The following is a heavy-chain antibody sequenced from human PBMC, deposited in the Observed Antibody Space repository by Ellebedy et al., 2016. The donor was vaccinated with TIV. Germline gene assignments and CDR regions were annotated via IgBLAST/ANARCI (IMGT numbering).Heavy chain of an antibody. CDR3: VKLDSSGFYYGRLDY. CDR2: ITAGGGST. V-gene: IGHV3-23*01. CDR1: GFTFSGHA. J-gene: IGHJ4*02. D-gene: IGHD3-22*01. Sequence: GGSLRLSCAASGFTFSGHAMSWVRQTPGKGLEWVSGITAGGGSTHYVDSVKGRFTISRDNSKKTLYLQMNRRRAEDTAVYYCVKLDSSGFYYGRLDYWGQGTLVTVSS.